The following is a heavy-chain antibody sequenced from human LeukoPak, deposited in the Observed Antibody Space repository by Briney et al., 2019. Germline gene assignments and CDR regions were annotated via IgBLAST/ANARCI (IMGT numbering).Heavy chain of an antibody. CDR2: INPSTGTT. V-gene: IGHV1-46*01. CDR3: ARAAVAVPFDY. J-gene: IGHJ4*02. Sequence: ASVEVSCKASGYTFTSYYMHWVRQAPGQGLEWMGIINPSTGTTGYAQKFQGRVTMTRDTSTSTVYMDLSSLRSEDTAVYYCARAAVAVPFDYWGQGTLVTVSS. D-gene: IGHD6-19*01. CDR1: GYTFTSYY.